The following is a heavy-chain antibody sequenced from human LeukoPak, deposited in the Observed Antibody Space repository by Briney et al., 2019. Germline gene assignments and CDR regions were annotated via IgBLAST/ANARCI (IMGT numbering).Heavy chain of an antibody. J-gene: IGHJ4*02. CDR1: GGSIISYY. CDR3: ARVYSGYDFLDF. D-gene: IGHD5-12*01. Sequence: PSETLSLTCTVSGGSIISYYWSWIRQPPGKGLEWIRCISYSGRTNYNPSLNSRVTISVDTSINQFSLKLSSVTAADTAMYYCARVYSGYDFLDFWGQGTLVTVSS. CDR2: ISYSGRT. V-gene: IGHV4-59*01.